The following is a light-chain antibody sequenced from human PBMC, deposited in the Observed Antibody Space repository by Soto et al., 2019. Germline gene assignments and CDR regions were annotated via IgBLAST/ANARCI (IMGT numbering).Light chain of an antibody. V-gene: IGKV3-15*01. CDR2: GAS. Sequence: EIVMSQSLASLSVSQGERVTLSCTASQSVSRYLAWYQQIPGQAPRLLIHGASTGAIGVPDRFSGSGSGTEFTLTISTLQSEDSAIYYCHQYKNWPWTFGQRTKVDIK. CDR1: QSVSRY. J-gene: IGKJ1*01. CDR3: HQYKNWPWT.